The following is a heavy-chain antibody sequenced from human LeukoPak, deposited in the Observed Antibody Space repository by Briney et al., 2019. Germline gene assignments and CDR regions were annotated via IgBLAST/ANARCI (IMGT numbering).Heavy chain of an antibody. CDR3: VRGYGSGNSSFDY. V-gene: IGHV3-33*01. J-gene: IGHJ4*02. Sequence: GGSLRLSGAASGFTFRTYGMHWVRQAPGEGLEWVAVIWYDGSTTYYAESVKGRFTISRDDSKNTLFLQMNSLRAEDTAVFYCVRGYGSGNSSFDYWGQGTLVTVSS. CDR1: GFTFRTYG. CDR2: IWYDGSTT. D-gene: IGHD3-10*01.